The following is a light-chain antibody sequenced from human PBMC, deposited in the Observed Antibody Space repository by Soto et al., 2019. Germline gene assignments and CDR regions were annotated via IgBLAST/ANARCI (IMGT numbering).Light chain of an antibody. CDR1: QSVNSN. Sequence: EIVMTQSPATLSVSPGERATLSCRASQSVNSNLAWYQQKPGHSPRLLIYGASTRVTGIPARFRGSGSGTEFTLTISSLQSEDFAIYYCQQHNSWPPVFGQGTKLEIK. CDR3: QQHNSWPPV. J-gene: IGKJ2*01. CDR2: GAS. V-gene: IGKV3-15*01.